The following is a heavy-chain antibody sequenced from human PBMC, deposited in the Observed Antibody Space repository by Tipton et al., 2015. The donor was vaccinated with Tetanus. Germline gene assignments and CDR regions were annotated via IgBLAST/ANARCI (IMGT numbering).Heavy chain of an antibody. J-gene: IGHJ6*02. CDR3: ARYNSYFYAMDV. CDR1: GGSISRGAYS. Sequence: TLSLTCALSGGSISRGAYSWSWIRQPPGKGLEWTGYIYDSGTTYSNPSLKSRVTISVGETKRQFSLNLTSVTAADTAVYYCARYNSYFYAMDVWGQGTTVTVSS. D-gene: IGHD5-24*01. CDR2: IYDSGTT. V-gene: IGHV4-30-2*01.